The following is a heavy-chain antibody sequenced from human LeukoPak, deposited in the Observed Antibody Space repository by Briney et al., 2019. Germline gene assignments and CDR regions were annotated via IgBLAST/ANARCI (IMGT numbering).Heavy chain of an antibody. CDR2: INPNSGGT. CDR1: GYTFTGYY. Sequence: ASVKVSCTASGYTFTGYYMHWVRQAPGQGLEWMGWINPNSGGTNYAQKFQGRVTMTRDTSISTAYMELSRLRSDDTAVYYCARVTGHYDSSGYYSQDTLDYWGQGTLVTVSS. D-gene: IGHD3-22*01. V-gene: IGHV1-2*02. J-gene: IGHJ4*02. CDR3: ARVTGHYDSSGYYSQDTLDY.